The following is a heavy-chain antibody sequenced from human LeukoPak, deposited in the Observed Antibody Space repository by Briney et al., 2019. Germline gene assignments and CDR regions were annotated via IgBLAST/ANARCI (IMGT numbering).Heavy chain of an antibody. V-gene: IGHV4-34*01. J-gene: IGHJ6*02. D-gene: IGHD1-26*01. Sequence: SETLSLTCAVYGGSFSGYYWSWIRQPPGKGLEWIGEINHSGSTNYNPSLKSRVTISVDTSKNQFSLRLSSVTAADTAVYYCASGLPYYYYGMDVWGQGTTVTVSS. CDR3: ASGLPYYYYGMDV. CDR1: GGSFSGYY. CDR2: INHSGST.